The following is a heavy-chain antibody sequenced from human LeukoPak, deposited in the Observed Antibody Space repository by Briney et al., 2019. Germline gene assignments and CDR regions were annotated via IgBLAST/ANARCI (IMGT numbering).Heavy chain of an antibody. CDR3: ARDWYYSIDY. Sequence: GGSLRLSCAASGFTFSSYEMNWVRQAPGKGLEWVSYISSSGSTIYYADSVKGRFTISRDNAKNSLYLQMNSLRVEDTAVYYCARDWYYSIDYWGQGTLVTVSS. CDR2: ISSSGSTI. CDR1: GFTFSSYE. D-gene: IGHD3-10*01. V-gene: IGHV3-48*03. J-gene: IGHJ4*02.